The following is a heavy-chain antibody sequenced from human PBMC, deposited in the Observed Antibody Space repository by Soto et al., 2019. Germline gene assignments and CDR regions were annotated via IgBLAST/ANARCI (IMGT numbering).Heavy chain of an antibody. V-gene: IGHV5-10-1*01. J-gene: IGHJ5*02. CDR2: IDPSDSYT. Sequence: PAESLKISCKGSGYIFTSYWISWWLEMPVKGLEWMGRIDPSDSYTNYSPSFQGHVTISADKSISTAYLQWSSLKASDTAMYYCARPYCSGGSCYDENWFDPWGQGTLVTVSS. CDR1: GYIFTSYW. CDR3: ARPYCSGGSCYDENWFDP. D-gene: IGHD2-15*01.